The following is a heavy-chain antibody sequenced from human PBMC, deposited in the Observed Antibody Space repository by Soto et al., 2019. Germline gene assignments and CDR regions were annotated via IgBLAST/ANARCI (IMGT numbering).Heavy chain of an antibody. D-gene: IGHD5-12*01. CDR2: IYYSGST. CDR3: ARAGEWARRWLRFEPYFDY. J-gene: IGHJ4*02. CDR1: GGSISSGGYY. Sequence: QVQLQESGPGLVKPSQTLSLTCTVSGGSISSGGYYWSWIRQHPGKGLQWIGYIYYSGSTYYNPSLKSRVTISVDTSENQFSLKLSSAPAADTAVYYGARAGEWARRWLRFEPYFDYWGQGTLVTVSS. V-gene: IGHV4-31*03.